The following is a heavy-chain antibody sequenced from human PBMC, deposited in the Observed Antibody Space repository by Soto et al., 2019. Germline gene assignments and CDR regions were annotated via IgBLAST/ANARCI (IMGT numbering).Heavy chain of an antibody. CDR3: TRGLWSPSFWYRLAV. Sequence: QLVESGGASVQPGGSLRLSCTASGFALSRYWRYWVRQVPGKGLVWVSHINSGGNITPYADSVRGGLTIPRDHSKNSLYLGMHRPRTCETAVYFCTRGLWSPSFWYRLAVWGRGTTVT. V-gene: IGHV3-74*01. CDR1: GFALSRYW. CDR2: INSGGNIT. D-gene: IGHD2-21*01. J-gene: IGHJ6*03.